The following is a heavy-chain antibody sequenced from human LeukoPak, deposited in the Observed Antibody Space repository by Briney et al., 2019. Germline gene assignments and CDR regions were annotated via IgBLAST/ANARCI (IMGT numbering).Heavy chain of an antibody. Sequence: ASVKVSCKASGYTFTSYYMHWVRQAPGQGLEWMGWINPNSGGTNYAQKFQGRVTMTRDTSISTAYMELSRLRSDDTAVYYCARDRELLRGELAFDIWGQGTMVTVSS. J-gene: IGHJ3*02. CDR3: ARDRELLRGELAFDI. CDR1: GYTFTSYY. D-gene: IGHD1-26*01. V-gene: IGHV1-2*02. CDR2: INPNSGGT.